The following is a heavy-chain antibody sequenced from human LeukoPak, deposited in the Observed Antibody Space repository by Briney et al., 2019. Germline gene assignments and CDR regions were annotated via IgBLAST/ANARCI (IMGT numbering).Heavy chain of an antibody. J-gene: IGHJ1*01. CDR2: IDPSDSYT. V-gene: IGHV5-10-1*01. Sequence: GESLKISCKGSGYIFTSYWISWVRQMPGKGLEWMGRIDPSDSYTNYSPSFQGHVTISADKSISTAYLQWSSLKASDTAMYYCARPQGDYDILTGYYDWGQGTLVTVSS. D-gene: IGHD3-9*01. CDR3: ARPQGDYDILTGYYD. CDR1: GYIFTSYW.